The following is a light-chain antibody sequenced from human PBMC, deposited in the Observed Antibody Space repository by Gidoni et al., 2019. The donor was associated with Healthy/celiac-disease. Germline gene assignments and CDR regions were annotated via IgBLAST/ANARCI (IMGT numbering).Light chain of an antibody. CDR1: QSISSW. Sequence: DIQMTQSPSTLSASVGDRVTITCRASQSISSWLAWYQQKPGKAPKLLIYKASSLERGVPSRFSGSVSGTEFTLTISSLQPDDFATYYCQQYNSYSWTFGQGTKVEIK. V-gene: IGKV1-5*03. J-gene: IGKJ1*01. CDR3: QQYNSYSWT. CDR2: KAS.